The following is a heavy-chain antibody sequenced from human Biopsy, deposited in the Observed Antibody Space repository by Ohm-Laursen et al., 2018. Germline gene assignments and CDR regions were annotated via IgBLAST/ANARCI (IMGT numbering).Heavy chain of an antibody. J-gene: IGHJ4*02. CDR3: ARDALGGGSYRFFY. Sequence: SVKASCKASGGTFTNYAISWVRQAPGQGLEWMGGIIPIFGTANYTQKFQGRVTITADESTSTAYMELSSLRSDDTAVYYCARDALGGGSYRFFYWGQGSLVTVSS. D-gene: IGHD1-26*01. CDR2: IIPIFGTA. CDR1: GGTFTNYA. V-gene: IGHV1-69*13.